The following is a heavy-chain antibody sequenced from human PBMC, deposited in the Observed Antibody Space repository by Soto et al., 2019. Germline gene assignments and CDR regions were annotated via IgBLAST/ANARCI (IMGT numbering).Heavy chain of an antibody. J-gene: IGHJ4*02. CDR2: ISYDGSNK. CDR1: GFTFSSYA. Sequence: QVQLVESGGGVVQPGRSLRLSCAASGFTFSSYAMHWVRQAPGKGLEWVAVISYDGSNKYYADSVKGRFTISRANSKNTLYLQMNSLRAEDTAVYYCARDWDYFDYWGQGTLVTVSS. D-gene: IGHD3-16*01. V-gene: IGHV3-30-3*01. CDR3: ARDWDYFDY.